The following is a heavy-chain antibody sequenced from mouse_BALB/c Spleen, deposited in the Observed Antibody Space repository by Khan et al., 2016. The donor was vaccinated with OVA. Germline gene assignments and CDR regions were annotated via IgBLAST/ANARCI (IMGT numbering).Heavy chain of an antibody. CDR1: GFALTSYG. CDR2: IWGDGST. CDR3: ARHIYSGYDRYAMDY. J-gene: IGHJ4*01. Sequence: QVQLKESGPGLVAPSQSLSITCSVSGFALTSYGVSWIRQPPGKGLEWLGIIWGDGSTNFHSALRSSLNISKDNTTSQVFLILNSLLTDDTATYSCARHIYSGYDRYAMDYWGQGTSVTVSS. V-gene: IGHV2-3*01. D-gene: IGHD2-2*01.